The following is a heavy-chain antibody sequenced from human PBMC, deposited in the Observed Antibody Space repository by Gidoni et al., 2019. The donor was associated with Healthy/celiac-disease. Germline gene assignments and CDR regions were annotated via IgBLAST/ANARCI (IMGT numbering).Heavy chain of an antibody. D-gene: IGHD5-18*01. Sequence: QVQLVESGGGVVQPGQSLRPSCAGVVCTCRNLGMHWVRQAPGKGLEWVAVIWYDGSNKYYADSVKGRFTISRDNSKNTLYLQMNSLRAEDTAVYYCARDLYSYGHYYYYGMDVWGQGTTVTVSS. CDR3: ARDLYSYGHYYYYGMDV. J-gene: IGHJ6*02. CDR1: VCTCRNLG. CDR2: IWYDGSNK. V-gene: IGHV3-33*01.